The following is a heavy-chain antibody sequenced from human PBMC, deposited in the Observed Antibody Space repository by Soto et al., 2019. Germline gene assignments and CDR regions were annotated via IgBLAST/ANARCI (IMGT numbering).Heavy chain of an antibody. CDR3: ATYYYGTGYFDY. J-gene: IGHJ4*02. V-gene: IGHV1-18*01. D-gene: IGHD3-10*01. CDR2: ISAYNGNT. CDR1: GYTFTSYG. Sequence: GASVKVSCKASGYTFTSYGISWVRQAPGQGLEWMGWISAYNGNTNYAQKLQGRVTMTTDTSTSTAFMELRSLRFDVTAVYYCATYYYGTGYFDYWGQGTLVTVSS.